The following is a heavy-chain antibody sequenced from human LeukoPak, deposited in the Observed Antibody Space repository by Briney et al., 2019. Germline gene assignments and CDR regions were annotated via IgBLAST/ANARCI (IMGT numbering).Heavy chain of an antibody. D-gene: IGHD5-12*01. CDR1: GYTFTSYD. J-gene: IGHJ4*02. CDR2: MNPNSGNT. Sequence: ASVKVSCKASGYTFTSYDINWVRQATGQRLEWMGWMNPNSGNTGYAQKFQGRVTMTRNTSISTAYMEWSSLRSEDTAVYYCARERLGYSGYDSVPDFDYWGQGTLVTVSS. V-gene: IGHV1-8*01. CDR3: ARERLGYSGYDSVPDFDY.